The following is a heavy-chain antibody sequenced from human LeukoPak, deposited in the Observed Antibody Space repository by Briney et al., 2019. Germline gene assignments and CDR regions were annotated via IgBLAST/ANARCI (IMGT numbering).Heavy chain of an antibody. CDR1: GYSFTSYW. CDR2: IDPSDSYT. D-gene: IGHD6-6*01. V-gene: IGHV5-10-1*01. J-gene: IGHJ4*02. Sequence: GESLKISCKGSGYSFTSYWISSVRQMPGKGLEWMGRIDPSDSYTNYSPSFQGHVTISADKSISTAYLRWSSLKASDTAMYYCAVEYSSSSGCDYWGQGTLVTVSS. CDR3: AVEYSSSSGCDY.